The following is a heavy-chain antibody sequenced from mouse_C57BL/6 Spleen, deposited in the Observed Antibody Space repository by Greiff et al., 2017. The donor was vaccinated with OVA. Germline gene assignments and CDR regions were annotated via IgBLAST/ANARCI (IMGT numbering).Heavy chain of an antibody. CDR1: GFTFSDYY. Sequence: EVNVVESEGGLVQPGSSMKLSCTASGFTFSDYYMAWVRQVPEKGLEWVANINYDGSSTYYLDSLKSRFIISRDNAKNILYLQMSSLKSEDTATYYCARDRGYGSSHYFDYWGQGTTLTVSS. D-gene: IGHD1-1*01. CDR2: INYDGSST. CDR3: ARDRGYGSSHYFDY. J-gene: IGHJ2*01. V-gene: IGHV5-16*01.